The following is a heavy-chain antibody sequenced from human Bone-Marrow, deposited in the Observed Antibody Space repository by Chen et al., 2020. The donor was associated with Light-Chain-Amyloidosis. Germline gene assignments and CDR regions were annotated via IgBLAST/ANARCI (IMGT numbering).Heavy chain of an antibody. CDR3: AKDLSYVDILPGSPADAFDI. D-gene: IGHD3-9*01. CDR2: SSGGAGSR. J-gene: IGHJ3*02. V-gene: IGHV3-23*04. CDR1: GFAFSSYA. Sequence: EVQLVESGGGLLQRGGSLRLSCAASGFAFSSYAMSWVRQAPGKGLEWVSPSSGGAGSRYSGVSVKGRLTISGDKSKHALFLQMHSLRAEDTAVYYRAKDLSYVDILPGSPADAFDICGHRTMATVPS.